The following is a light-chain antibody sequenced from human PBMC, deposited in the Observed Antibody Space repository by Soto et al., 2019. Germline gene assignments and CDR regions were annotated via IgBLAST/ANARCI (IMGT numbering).Light chain of an antibody. Sequence: EMVLTQSPATLSLSPGERATLSCRASQSVSIYLAWYQQKPGQAPSLLIYDTSTRATGIPARFSGSGSGTEFTLTFSSLESEDFAVYYCQQCNNWPITFGQGTRLEIK. J-gene: IGKJ5*01. CDR2: DTS. CDR3: QQCNNWPIT. CDR1: QSVSIY. V-gene: IGKV3-11*01.